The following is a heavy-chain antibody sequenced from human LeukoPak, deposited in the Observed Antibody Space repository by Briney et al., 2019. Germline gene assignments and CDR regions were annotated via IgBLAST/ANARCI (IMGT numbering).Heavy chain of an antibody. V-gene: IGHV4-34*01. J-gene: IGHJ4*02. D-gene: IGHD4-17*01. CDR1: GGSFTKHQ. CDR2: INDGGST. CDR3: ARSPPTLDYASRVG. Sequence: SETLSLTCAVYGGSFTKHQWSWIRQPPGKGLEWIGAINDGGSTNYNPSLKSRVTISVDTSKNQFSLRLSSMTAADTAVYYCARSPPTLDYASRVGWGQGTLVTVSS.